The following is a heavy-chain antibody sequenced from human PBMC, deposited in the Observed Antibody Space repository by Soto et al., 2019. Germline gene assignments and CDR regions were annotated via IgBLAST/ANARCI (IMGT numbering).Heavy chain of an antibody. CDR1: GFTFSSYA. J-gene: IGHJ5*01. V-gene: IGHV3-23*01. CDR3: GKGRRGTSWFLCSS. D-gene: IGHD6-13*01. Sequence: GGSLRLSCAASGFTFSSYAMSWVRQAPGKGLEWVSAISGNGAETSYAASVRGRFTISRDNSRDTLYLQMNSLRADDTAVYYWGKGRRGTSWFLCSSWGQGILVTVSS. CDR2: ISGNGAET.